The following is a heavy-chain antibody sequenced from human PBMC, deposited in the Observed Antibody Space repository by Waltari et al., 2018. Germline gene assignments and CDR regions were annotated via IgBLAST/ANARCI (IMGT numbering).Heavy chain of an antibody. J-gene: IGHJ3*02. D-gene: IGHD3-3*01. V-gene: IGHV1-69-2*01. CDR1: AQPFTAYY. CDR2: IDPEDGET. Sequence: EVQLIQSGAEVKKPGATVKIPCTASAQPFTAYYIHWVQQAPGKGLVWMGLIDPEDGETVYAENFQGRVTITADRSTDTVYMELSSVRSEDTAVYYCSTRSFGVVNAFDIWGQGTMVIVSS. CDR3: STRSFGVVNAFDI.